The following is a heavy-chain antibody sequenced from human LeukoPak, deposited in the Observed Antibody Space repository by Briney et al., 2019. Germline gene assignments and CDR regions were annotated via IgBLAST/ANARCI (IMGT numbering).Heavy chain of an antibody. Sequence: GGSLRLSCAASGFTFSSYAMSWVRRAPGKGLEWVSAISGSGGSTYYADSVKGRFTISRDNSKNTLYLQMNSLRAEDTAVYYCAEAAVAGTSHFDYWGQGTLVTVSS. V-gene: IGHV3-23*01. D-gene: IGHD6-19*01. CDR2: ISGSGGST. CDR1: GFTFSSYA. CDR3: AEAAVAGTSHFDY. J-gene: IGHJ4*02.